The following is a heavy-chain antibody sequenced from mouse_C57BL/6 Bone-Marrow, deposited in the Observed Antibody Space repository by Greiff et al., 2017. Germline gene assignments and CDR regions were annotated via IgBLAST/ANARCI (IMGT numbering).Heavy chain of an antibody. Sequence: VKVVESGAELARPGASVKLSCKASGYTFTSYGISWVKQRTGQGLEWIGEIYPRSGNTYYNEKFKGKATLTADKSSSTAYMELRSLTSEDSAVYFCARCYYGSSWSYWYFDVWGTGTTVTVSS. CDR2: IYPRSGNT. J-gene: IGHJ1*03. CDR1: GYTFTSYG. D-gene: IGHD1-1*01. V-gene: IGHV1-81*01. CDR3: ARCYYGSSWSYWYFDV.